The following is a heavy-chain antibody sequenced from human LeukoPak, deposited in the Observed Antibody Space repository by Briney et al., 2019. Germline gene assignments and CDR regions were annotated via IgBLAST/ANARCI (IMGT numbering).Heavy chain of an antibody. V-gene: IGHV1-3*01. CDR1: GYTFTSYS. CDR2: INPGNGKT. J-gene: IGHJ4*02. Sequence: GASVKVSCKASGYTFTSYSLHWVRQAPGQRLEWMGWINPGNGKTKYPRTFQGRVTISRDTSASTAYMELRSLRSEDTAVYYCTLFDYDSWSAYLHWGRGALVTVSS. CDR3: TLFDYDSWSAYLH. D-gene: IGHD3-3*01.